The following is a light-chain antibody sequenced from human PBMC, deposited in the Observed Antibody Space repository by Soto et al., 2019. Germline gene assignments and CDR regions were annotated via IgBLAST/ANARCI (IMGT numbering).Light chain of an antibody. V-gene: IGKV1-16*02. J-gene: IGKJ4*01. CDR1: QDISNH. CDR3: QQYHNYPVT. Sequence: DIQMPQSPSSLSASVGDRVTITCRASQDISNHLAWFQQRPGKAPKSLIYDASSLQSGVPSNFSGSASGPHFALIISSLQAEDCATYYCQQYHNYPVTFGGGTNVEI. CDR2: DAS.